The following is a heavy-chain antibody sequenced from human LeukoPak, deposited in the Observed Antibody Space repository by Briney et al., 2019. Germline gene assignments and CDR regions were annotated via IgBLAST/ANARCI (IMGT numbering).Heavy chain of an antibody. Sequence: SETLSLTCTVSGGSISIYYWSWIRQPPGKGLEWIGYIYNSGSTYYNPSLKSRVTMSVDTSKNQFSLKLSSVTAADTAFYYCARTYGRAFDIWGQGTMVTVSS. CDR3: ARTYGRAFDI. CDR2: IYNSGST. J-gene: IGHJ3*02. V-gene: IGHV4-59*01. CDR1: GGSISIYY. D-gene: IGHD4-17*01.